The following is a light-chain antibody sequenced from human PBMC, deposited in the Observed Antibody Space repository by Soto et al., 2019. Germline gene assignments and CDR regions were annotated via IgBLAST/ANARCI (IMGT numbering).Light chain of an antibody. J-gene: IGKJ1*01. CDR1: QSVATN. V-gene: IGKV3-15*01. CDR2: ATS. Sequence: IVMTQSPATLSVSPGERATLSCRASQSVATNLAWYQQKLGQAPTLLIYATSTRATGIPARFSGSGSGTEFNLTISSLQSEDFAVYYCQQYNNWPRTFGQGTKVEIK. CDR3: QQYNNWPRT.